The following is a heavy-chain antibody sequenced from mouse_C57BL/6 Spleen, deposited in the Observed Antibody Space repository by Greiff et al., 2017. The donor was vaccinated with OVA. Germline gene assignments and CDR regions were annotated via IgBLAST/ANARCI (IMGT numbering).Heavy chain of an antibody. V-gene: IGHV7-3*01. Sequence: EVKLVESGGGLVQPGGSLSLSCAASGFTFTDYYMSWVRQPPGKALEWLGFIRNKANGYTTEYSASVKGRFTISRDNSQSIRYLQMNALRAEDSATYYCARYGAYDGDFDYWGQGTTLTVSS. D-gene: IGHD2-12*01. CDR2: IRNKANGYTT. J-gene: IGHJ2*01. CDR3: ARYGAYDGDFDY. CDR1: GFTFTDYY.